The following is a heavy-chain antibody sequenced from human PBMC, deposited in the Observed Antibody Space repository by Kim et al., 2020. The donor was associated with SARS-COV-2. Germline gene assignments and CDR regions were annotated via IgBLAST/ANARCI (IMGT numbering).Heavy chain of an antibody. CDR3: ARVEPTYYYETSDITDALDL. CDR1: GFRVSGHY. V-gene: IGHV3-72*01. CDR2: ARNKPHSYIT. J-gene: IGHJ3*01. D-gene: IGHD3-22*01. Sequence: GGSLRLSCAASGFRVSGHYMDWVRQAPGKGLEWVGRARNKPHSYITEYAASVKDRFIISRDDSKNSVYLQMNSLKTEDTAVYYCARVEPTYYYETSDITDALDLGGQGTMVTVSS.